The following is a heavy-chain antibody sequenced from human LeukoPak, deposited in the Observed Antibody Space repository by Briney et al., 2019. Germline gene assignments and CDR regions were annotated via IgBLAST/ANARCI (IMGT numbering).Heavy chain of an antibody. CDR3: TREAYYYDSSGYRPDAKFDY. V-gene: IGHV3-15*07. Sequence: GGSLRLSCAASGFTFSNAYMNWVRQAPGKGLEWVGRIKPKTDGETTEYAAPVKDRFSISRDDSKSIAYLQMNSLKTEDTAVYYCTREAYYYDSSGYRPDAKFDYWGQGTLVTVSS. D-gene: IGHD3-22*01. J-gene: IGHJ4*02. CDR2: IKPKTDGETT. CDR1: GFTFSNAY.